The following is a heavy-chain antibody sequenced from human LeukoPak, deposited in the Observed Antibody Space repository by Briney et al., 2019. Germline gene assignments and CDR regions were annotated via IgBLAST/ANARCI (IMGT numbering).Heavy chain of an antibody. D-gene: IGHD3-22*01. CDR1: ECTISSYA. CDR2: ISGSGGST. J-gene: IGHJ4*02. CDR3: AKDPNTYYYDSSGYYYFDY. Sequence: PGGSLRLSCAASECTISSYAMSWVRQAPGKGLEWVSAISGSGGSTYYADSVKGRFTISRDNSKNTLYLQMNSLRAEDTAVYYCAKDPNTYYYDSSGYYYFDYWGQGTLVTVSS. V-gene: IGHV3-23*01.